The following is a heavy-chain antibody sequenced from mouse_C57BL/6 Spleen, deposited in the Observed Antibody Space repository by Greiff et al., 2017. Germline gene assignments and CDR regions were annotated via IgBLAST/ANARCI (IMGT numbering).Heavy chain of an antibody. CDR1: GYTFTSYW. J-gene: IGHJ1*03. V-gene: IGHV1-69*01. Sequence: QVQLQQPGAELVMPGASVKLSCKASGYTFTSYWMHWVKQRPGQGLEWIGEIDPSASYTNYNQKFKGKSTLTVDKSSSTAYMQLSSLTSEDSAVDYCARGDGNYGEWYFDVWGTGTTVTVSS. CDR2: IDPSASYT. CDR3: ARGDGNYGEWYFDV. D-gene: IGHD2-1*01.